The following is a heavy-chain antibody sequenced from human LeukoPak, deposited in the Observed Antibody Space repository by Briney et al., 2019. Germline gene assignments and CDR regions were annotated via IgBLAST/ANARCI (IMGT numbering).Heavy chain of an antibody. CDR3: SRHGSSSGSYPDY. Sequence: SETLSLTCTVSGGSPSSYYWSWIRQPPGKGLEWIGYIYYSGSTNYNPSLKSRVTISVDTSKNQFSLKLSSVTAADTAVYYCSRHGSSSGSYPDYWGQGTLVTVSS. CDR2: IYYSGST. D-gene: IGHD3-10*01. CDR1: GGSPSSYY. J-gene: IGHJ4*02. V-gene: IGHV4-59*08.